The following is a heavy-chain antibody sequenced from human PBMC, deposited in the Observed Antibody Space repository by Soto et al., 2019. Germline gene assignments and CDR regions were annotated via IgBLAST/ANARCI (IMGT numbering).Heavy chain of an antibody. CDR3: AGYLSHLVGGYYGMDV. Sequence: QVQLVQSGAEVKKPGSSVKVSCKASGGTFSSYAISWVRQAPGQGLEWMGGIIPIFGTANYAQKFQGRVTITADEPTITAYMVLSSLRSEDTDGYYCAGYLSHLVGGYYGMDVWGQGTTVTVSS. D-gene: IGHD3-16*01. CDR2: IIPIFGTA. V-gene: IGHV1-69*12. CDR1: GGTFSSYA. J-gene: IGHJ6*02.